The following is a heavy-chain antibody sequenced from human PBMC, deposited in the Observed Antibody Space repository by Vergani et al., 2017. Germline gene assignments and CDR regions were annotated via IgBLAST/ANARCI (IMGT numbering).Heavy chain of an antibody. CDR3: ARQDIAVAGTDCDY. D-gene: IGHD6-19*01. J-gene: IGHJ4*02. CDR2: IYYSGST. Sequence: QLQLQESGPGLVKPSETLSLTCTVSGGSISSSSYYWGWIRQPPGKGLEWIGSIYYSGSTYYNPSLKSRVTISVDTSKNQFSLKLSSVTAADTAVYYCARQDIAVAGTDCDYWGQGTLVTVSS. V-gene: IGHV4-39*01. CDR1: GGSISSSSYY.